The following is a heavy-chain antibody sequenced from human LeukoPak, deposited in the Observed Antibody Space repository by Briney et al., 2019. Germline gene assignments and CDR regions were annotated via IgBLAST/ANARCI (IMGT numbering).Heavy chain of an antibody. CDR3: ARDLPKLRGFGNY. J-gene: IGHJ4*02. Sequence: EASVKVSCKASGYTFTGYYMHWVRQAPGQGLEWMGWINPNSGGTNYAQKFQGRVTMTRDTSISTAYMELSRLRSDDTAVYCCARDLPKLRGFGNYWGQGTLVTVSS. D-gene: IGHD3-16*01. CDR2: INPNSGGT. V-gene: IGHV1-2*02. CDR1: GYTFTGYY.